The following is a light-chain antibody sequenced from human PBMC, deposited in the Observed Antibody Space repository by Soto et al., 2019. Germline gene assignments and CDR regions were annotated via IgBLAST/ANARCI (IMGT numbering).Light chain of an antibody. Sequence: EMVLTQSPATLSLSPGERATLSCRASQSVSSYLAWYQQKPGQAPRLLIYDASNRATGIPGRFSGSGSGTDFTLSISRLEPEDFAVYYCQQYGSSRRTFGQGTKVDIK. CDR2: DAS. V-gene: IGKV3-20*01. CDR3: QQYGSSRRT. CDR1: QSVSSY. J-gene: IGKJ1*01.